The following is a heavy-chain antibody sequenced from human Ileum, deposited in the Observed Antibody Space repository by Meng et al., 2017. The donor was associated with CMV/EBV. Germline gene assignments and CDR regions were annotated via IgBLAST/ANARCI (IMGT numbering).Heavy chain of an antibody. CDR2: ISSSSSTI. CDR1: GFTFSTYS. D-gene: IGHD3-3*01. CDR3: ARSQDFWSGYSHAFDY. V-gene: IGHV3-48*04. J-gene: IGHJ4*02. Sequence: GESLKISCAASGFTFSTYSMNWVRQAPGKGLEWVSYISSSSSTIYYADSVKGRFTIPRDNAKNSLYLQMNSLRAEDTAVYYCARSQDFWSGYSHAFDYWGQGTLVTVSS.